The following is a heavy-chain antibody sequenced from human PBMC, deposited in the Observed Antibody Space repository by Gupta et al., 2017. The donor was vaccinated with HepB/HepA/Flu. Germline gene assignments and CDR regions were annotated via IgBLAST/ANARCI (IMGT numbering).Heavy chain of an antibody. CDR3: AKDRSRSYYYYYMDV. Sequence: EVQLVESGGGLVQPGRSLRLSCAASGFTFDDYAMHWVRPAPRKGLEWVSGISWNSGSIGYADSVKGRFTISRDNAKNSLYLQMNSLRAEDMALYYCAKDRSRSYYYYYMDVWGKGTTVTVSS. CDR2: ISWNSGSI. CDR1: GFTFDDYA. J-gene: IGHJ6*03. D-gene: IGHD3-10*01. V-gene: IGHV3-9*03.